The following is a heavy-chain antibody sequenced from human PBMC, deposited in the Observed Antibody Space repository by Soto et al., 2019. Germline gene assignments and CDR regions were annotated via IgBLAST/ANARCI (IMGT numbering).Heavy chain of an antibody. CDR3: AKSVYDFWSGYCFFDY. V-gene: IGHV3-23*01. CDR1: GFTFSSYA. D-gene: IGHD3-3*01. J-gene: IGHJ4*02. CDR2: ISGSGGST. Sequence: GGSLRLSCAASGFTFSSYAMSWVRQAPWKGLEWVSAISGSGGSTYYADSVKGRFTISRDNSKNTLYLQMNSLRAEDTAVYYCAKSVYDFWSGYCFFDYWGQGTLVTVSS.